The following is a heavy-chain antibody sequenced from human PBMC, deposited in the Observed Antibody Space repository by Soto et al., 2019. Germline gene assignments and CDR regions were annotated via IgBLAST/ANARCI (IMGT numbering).Heavy chain of an antibody. D-gene: IGHD4-17*01. CDR2: INPSGGST. J-gene: IGHJ4*02. CDR1: GYTFTSYY. V-gene: IGHV1-46*01. CDR3: ARALLRWSTPTPGAY. Sequence: QVQLVQSGAEVKKPGASVKVSCKASGYTFTSYYMHWVRQAPGQGLEWMGIINPSGGSTSYAQKFQGRVTMTRDTSTSTVYMELSSLRSEDTAVYYCARALLRWSTPTPGAYWGQGTLVTVSS.